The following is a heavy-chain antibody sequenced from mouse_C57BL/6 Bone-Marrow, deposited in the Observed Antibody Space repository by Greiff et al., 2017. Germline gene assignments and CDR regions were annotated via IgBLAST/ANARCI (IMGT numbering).Heavy chain of an antibody. Sequence: EVQLQASGGGLVKPGGSLKLSCAASGFTFSDYGMHWVRQAPEKGLEWVAYISSGSSTIYYADTVKGRFTISRDNAKNTLFLQMTSLRSEDTAMYYCARTSVVGDAMDYWGQGTSVTVSS. J-gene: IGHJ4*01. CDR2: ISSGSSTI. V-gene: IGHV5-17*01. D-gene: IGHD1-1*01. CDR1: GFTFSDYG. CDR3: ARTSVVGDAMDY.